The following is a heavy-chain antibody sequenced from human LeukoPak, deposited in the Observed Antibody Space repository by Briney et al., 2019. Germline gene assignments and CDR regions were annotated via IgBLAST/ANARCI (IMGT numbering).Heavy chain of an antibody. CDR1: GFTFSSYG. D-gene: IGHD2-2*01. V-gene: IGHV3-30*02. J-gene: IGHJ4*02. CDR2: IRYDGSNK. CDR3: AKDGPYQLLFDY. Sequence: PGGSLRLSCAASGFTFSSYGMHWVRQAPGKGLEWVAFIRYDGSNKYYADSVKGRFTISRDNSKDTLYLQMNSLRAEDTAVYYCAKDGPYQLLFDYWGQGTLVTVSS.